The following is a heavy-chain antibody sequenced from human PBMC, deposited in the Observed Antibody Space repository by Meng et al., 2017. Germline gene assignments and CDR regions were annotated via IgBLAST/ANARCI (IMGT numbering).Heavy chain of an antibody. Sequence: GESLKISCAASGFTFSSYAMHWVRQAPGKGLEWVAVISYDGSNKYYADSVKGRFTISRDNSKNTLYLQMNSLRAEDTAVYYCARDRVTGTTGYRWFAPWGQGNPV. CDR1: GFTFSSYA. D-gene: IGHD1-7*01. CDR3: ARDRVTGTTGYRWFAP. J-gene: IGHJ5*01. V-gene: IGHV3-30*01. CDR2: ISYDGSNK.